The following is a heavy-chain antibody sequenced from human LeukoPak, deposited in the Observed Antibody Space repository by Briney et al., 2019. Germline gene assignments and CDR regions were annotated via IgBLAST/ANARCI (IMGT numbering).Heavy chain of an antibody. CDR2: IKQDGSEE. CDR1: GFTFSGSW. J-gene: IGHJ3*02. D-gene: IGHD3-22*01. V-gene: IGHV3-7*01. Sequence: GGSLRLSCAASGFTFSGSWMSWVRQAPGKGLEWVANIKQDGSEEYYVDSVKGRFTISRDNAKHSLYLQMNSLRAEDTAVYYCARDKARSGYYYEYDAFDIWGQGTMVTVSS. CDR3: ARDKARSGYYYEYDAFDI.